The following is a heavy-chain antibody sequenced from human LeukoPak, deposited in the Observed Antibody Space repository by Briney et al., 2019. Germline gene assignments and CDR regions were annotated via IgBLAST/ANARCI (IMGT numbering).Heavy chain of an antibody. D-gene: IGHD5-18*01. CDR3: ARRLSLRGYSYRGPFDY. CDR1: GGSFSGYY. Sequence: SETLSLTCAVYGGSFSGYYWSWIRQPPGKGLEWIGEINHSGSTNYNPSLKSRVTISVDTSKNQFSLKLSSVTAADTAVYYCARRLSLRGYSYRGPFDYWGQGTLVTVSS. CDR2: INHSGST. V-gene: IGHV4-34*01. J-gene: IGHJ4*02.